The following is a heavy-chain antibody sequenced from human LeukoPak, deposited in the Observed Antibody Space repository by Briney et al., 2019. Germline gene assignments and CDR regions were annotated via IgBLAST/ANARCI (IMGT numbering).Heavy chain of an antibody. Sequence: ASVKVSFKASGYTFTNYYMHWVRQAPGQGLEWMGMINPTGGSTTNAQKFQGRVTMTKDRSTSTVYMELSSLRSDDTAIYYCARSGYSSPRGGFGPWGQGTLVTVSS. CDR2: INPTGGST. V-gene: IGHV1-46*01. CDR3: ARSGYSSPRGGFGP. D-gene: IGHD6-13*01. J-gene: IGHJ5*02. CDR1: GYTFTNYY.